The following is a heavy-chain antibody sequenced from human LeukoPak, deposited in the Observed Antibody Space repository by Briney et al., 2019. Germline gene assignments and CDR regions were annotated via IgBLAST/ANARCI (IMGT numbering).Heavy chain of an antibody. CDR1: NYSINNGYY. CDR2: IYHSGST. V-gene: IGHV4-38-2*02. J-gene: IGHJ4*02. D-gene: IGHD6-13*01. CDR3: ARDPPVGAADDY. Sequence: PSGTLSLTCTVSNYSINNGYYWGWIRQPPGRGLEWIGSIYHSGSTNYNPSLKSRVTISVDKSKNQFSLKLSSVTAADTAVYYCARDPPVGAADDYWGQGTLVTVSS.